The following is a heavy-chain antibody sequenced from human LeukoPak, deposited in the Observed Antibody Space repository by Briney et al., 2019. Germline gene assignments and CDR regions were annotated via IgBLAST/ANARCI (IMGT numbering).Heavy chain of an antibody. CDR1: GFTFSTYF. CDR2: ISSSSSPI. CDR3: ARVSGDGYNSFDY. V-gene: IGHV3-48*01. J-gene: IGHJ4*02. Sequence: GGSLRLSCAASGFTFSTYFMSWVRQAPGKGLEWVSYISSSSSPIYYADSVKGRFTISRDNAKNSLYLKMNSLRAEDTAVYYCARVSGDGYNSFDYWGQGTLVTVSS. D-gene: IGHD5-24*01.